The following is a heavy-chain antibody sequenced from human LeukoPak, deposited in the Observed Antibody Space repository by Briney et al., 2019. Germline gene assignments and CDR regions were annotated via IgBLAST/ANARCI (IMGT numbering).Heavy chain of an antibody. Sequence: GGSLRLSCAASEFTFSSYAMSWVRQAPGKGLEWVSAISGSGGSTYYADSVKGRFTISRDNSKNTLYLQMNSLRAEDTAVYYCAREKTTVSAGIVGGTTAQYYFHYWVQGTLVTVSS. CDR2: ISGSGGST. J-gene: IGHJ4*02. V-gene: IGHV3-23*01. D-gene: IGHD1-26*01. CDR3: AREKTTVSAGIVGGTTAQYYFHY. CDR1: EFTFSSYA.